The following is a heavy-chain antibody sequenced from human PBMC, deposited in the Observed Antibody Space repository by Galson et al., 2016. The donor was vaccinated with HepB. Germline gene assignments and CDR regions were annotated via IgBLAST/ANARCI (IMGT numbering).Heavy chain of an antibody. J-gene: IGHJ5*02. D-gene: IGHD3-16*01. CDR3: ARGLLGGGAT. CDR1: GFTFSNYA. V-gene: IGHV4-34*01. Sequence: LRLSCAASGFTFSNYAMSWVRQAPGKGLEWIGEIDHSGSTNYNPSLKSRVTISVDTSKNQFSLQLSSVTAADTAVYYCARGLLGGGATWGQGTLVTVSS. CDR2: IDHSGST.